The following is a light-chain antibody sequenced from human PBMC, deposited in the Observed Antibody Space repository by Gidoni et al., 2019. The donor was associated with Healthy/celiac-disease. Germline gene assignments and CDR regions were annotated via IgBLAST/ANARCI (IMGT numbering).Light chain of an antibody. Sequence: EIGLTQSPVTLAVSPGERATLSCRASQSVSSNLALYQQKPSQSPSLLIYSASTRATGLPARFSGSGSGTEFTLTISSLRSEDFAVYYCQQYNNWPPRITFGGGTKVEIK. CDR3: QQYNNWPPRIT. CDR1: QSVSSN. V-gene: IGKV3D-15*01. J-gene: IGKJ4*01. CDR2: SAS.